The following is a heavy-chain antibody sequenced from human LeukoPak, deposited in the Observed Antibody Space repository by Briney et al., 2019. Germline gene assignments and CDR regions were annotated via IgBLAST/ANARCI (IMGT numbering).Heavy chain of an antibody. Sequence: PSETLSLTCTVSGGSVSNYFWSWIRQPPGKGLEWIGYIYYSGSTNYNPSLKSRVTISVDTSKNQFSLRLSSVTAADTAVYYCARDGSNWSNDYYHGVDVWGQGTTVTVSS. V-gene: IGHV4-59*02. J-gene: IGHJ6*02. CDR2: IYYSGST. CDR3: ARDGSNWSNDYYHGVDV. D-gene: IGHD4-11*01. CDR1: GGSVSNYF.